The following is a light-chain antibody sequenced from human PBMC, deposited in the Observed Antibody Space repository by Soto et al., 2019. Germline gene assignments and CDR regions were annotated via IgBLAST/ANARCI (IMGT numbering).Light chain of an antibody. J-gene: IGKJ5*01. V-gene: IGKV3-20*01. CDR2: GAS. CDR3: QQHGSSPIT. Sequence: EIVLTQSPGTLSFFPXXXAXXXCXXSRSVTNNYLAWHQQKPGQTPRLLIYGASSRATGIPDRFSGSGSGTDFTLTISRLEPEDFAVYYCQQHGSSPITFGQGTRLEIK. CDR1: RSVTNNY.